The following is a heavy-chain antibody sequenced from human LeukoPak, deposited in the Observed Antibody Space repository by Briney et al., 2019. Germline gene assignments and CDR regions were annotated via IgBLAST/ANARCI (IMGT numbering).Heavy chain of an antibody. V-gene: IGHV3-48*01. D-gene: IGHD6-13*01. J-gene: IGHJ4*02. CDR1: GFTFSSYG. CDR3: ARDPLSSSSFDL. Sequence: GGSLRLSCAASGFTFSSYGMHWVRQAPGKGLEWVSYISSRSATIYYADSVKGRFTISRDNAKNSLYLQMNSLRAEDTAVYYCARDPLSSSSFDLWGQGTLVTVSS. CDR2: ISSRSATI.